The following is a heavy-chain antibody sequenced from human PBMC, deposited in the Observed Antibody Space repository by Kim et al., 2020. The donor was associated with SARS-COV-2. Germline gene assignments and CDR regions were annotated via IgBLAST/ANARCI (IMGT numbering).Heavy chain of an antibody. CDR1: GGSISSSSYY. D-gene: IGHD3-10*01. CDR3: ARVRYYYGSGSANYYYYGMDV. J-gene: IGHJ6*02. Sequence: SETLSLTCTVSGGSISSSSYYWGWIRQPPGKGLEWIGSIYYSGSTYYNPSLKSRVTISVDTSKNQFSLKLSSVTAADTAVYYCARVRYYYGSGSANYYYYGMDVWGQGTTVTVSS. V-gene: IGHV4-39*07. CDR2: IYYSGST.